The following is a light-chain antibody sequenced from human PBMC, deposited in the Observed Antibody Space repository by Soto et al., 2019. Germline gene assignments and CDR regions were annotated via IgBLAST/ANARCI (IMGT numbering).Light chain of an antibody. V-gene: IGKV3-20*01. CDR2: GTS. Sequence: EIVLTQSPGTLSLSPGERATLSCRASQSVSSDNLAWYQQKPGQAPTVLIYGTSSRANGIPDRFSGSGSGTYFTLTISRLEPEDFAVYYCQHFTTSPPWTFGQGTKVEIK. CDR3: QHFTTSPPWT. J-gene: IGKJ1*01. CDR1: QSVSSDN.